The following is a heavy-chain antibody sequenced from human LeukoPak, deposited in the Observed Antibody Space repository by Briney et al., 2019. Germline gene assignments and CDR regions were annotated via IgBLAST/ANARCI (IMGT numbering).Heavy chain of an antibody. V-gene: IGHV4-61*02. CDR1: GDPINSGSYY. CDR2: IYSSGNT. Sequence: SETLSLTCTVSGDPINSGSYYWRWIRQPAGKGLEWIGRIYSSGNTKYNPSLKSRLTVSADTSKNQFSLKLNSVTAADTAMYYCVRSNSGYDFYWYFDLWGRGTLVTVSS. CDR3: VRSNSGYDFYWYFDL. D-gene: IGHD5-12*01. J-gene: IGHJ2*01.